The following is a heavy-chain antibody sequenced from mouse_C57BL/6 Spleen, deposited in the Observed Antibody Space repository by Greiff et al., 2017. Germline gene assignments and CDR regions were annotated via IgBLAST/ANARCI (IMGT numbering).Heavy chain of an antibody. CDR2: IYPGGGYT. CDR3: ARGPPYYYGSSPWFAY. CDR1: GYTFTNYW. V-gene: IGHV1-63*01. D-gene: IGHD1-1*01. J-gene: IGHJ3*01. Sequence: QVQLQQSGAELVRPGTSVKMSCKASGYTFTNYWIGWAKQRPGHGLEWIGDIYPGGGYTNYNEKFKGKATLTADKSSSTAYMQFSSLTSEDAAIYYCARGPPYYYGSSPWFAYWGQGTLVTVSA.